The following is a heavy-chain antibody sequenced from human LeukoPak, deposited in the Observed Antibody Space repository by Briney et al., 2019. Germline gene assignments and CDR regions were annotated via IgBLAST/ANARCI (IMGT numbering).Heavy chain of an antibody. CDR1: GYTFTGYY. J-gene: IGHJ4*02. CDR3: ARADGRLTAARPLVDY. V-gene: IGHV1-2*02. Sequence: ASVKVSCKASGYTFTGYYMHWVRQAPGQGLEWMGWINPNSGGANYAQKFQGRVTMTRDTSISTAYMELSRLRSDDTAVYYCARADGRLTAARPLVDYWGQGTLVTVSS. CDR2: INPNSGGA. D-gene: IGHD6-6*01.